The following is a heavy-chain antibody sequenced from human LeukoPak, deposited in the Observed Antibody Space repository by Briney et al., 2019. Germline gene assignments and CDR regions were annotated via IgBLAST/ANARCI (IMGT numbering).Heavy chain of an antibody. D-gene: IGHD3-22*01. CDR2: IHTSGST. Sequence: SETLSLTCTVCGGSISSFYWTWLRQPAGKGLEWIGRIHTSGSTDYNPSLRSRVTMSVDTSKNQFSLQLSAVTAADTAVYFFARHDSLGYYVYWGQGTLVTVSS. J-gene: IGHJ4*02. V-gene: IGHV4-4*07. CDR1: GGSISSFY. CDR3: ARHDSLGYYVY.